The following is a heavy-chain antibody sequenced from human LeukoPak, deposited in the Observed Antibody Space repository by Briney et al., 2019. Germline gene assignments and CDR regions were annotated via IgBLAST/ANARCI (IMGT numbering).Heavy chain of an antibody. CDR2: IYYSGGT. Sequence: SEALSLTCIVSGGSISGDYGSCIRQPPGKGLEWIVYIYYSGGTNYNPSLKSRVTIPVDTSKNQFSLKLNSVTAEPTAVYYCASLRIPARYCSSTRCFEFHFWGQGTLVRVPT. J-gene: IGHJ1*01. CDR1: GGSISGDY. CDR3: ASLRIPARYCSSTRCFEFHF. D-gene: IGHD2-2*01. V-gene: IGHV4-59*12.